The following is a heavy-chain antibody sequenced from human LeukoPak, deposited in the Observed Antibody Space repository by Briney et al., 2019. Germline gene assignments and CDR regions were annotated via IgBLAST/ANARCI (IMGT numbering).Heavy chain of an antibody. CDR1: GFTFSSYA. Sequence: GGSLRLSCAASGFTFSSYAMSWVRQAPGKGLEWVSAISGSGGSTYYADSVKGRFTISRDNSKNTRYLQMNSLRAEDTAVYYCAKDLSSPLAYCGRDCYSGLDAFDIWGQGTMVTVSS. J-gene: IGHJ3*02. CDR2: ISGSGGST. V-gene: IGHV3-23*01. D-gene: IGHD2-21*02. CDR3: AKDLSSPLAYCGRDCYSGLDAFDI.